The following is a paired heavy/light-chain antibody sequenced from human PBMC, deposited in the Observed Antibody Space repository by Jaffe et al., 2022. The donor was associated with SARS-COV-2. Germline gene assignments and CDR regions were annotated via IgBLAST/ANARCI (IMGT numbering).Heavy chain of an antibody. CDR1: GFTFSSYG. Sequence: EVQLLESGGGLVQPGGSLRLSCAASGFTFSSYGMSWVRQAPGKGLEWVSSITGSGGGTYYADSVKGRFTISRDNSKNTLYLQMNSPRADDTAVYYCAKHGGNPSGPFDYWGQGTLVTVSS. J-gene: IGHJ4*02. CDR2: ITGSGGGT. D-gene: IGHD2-15*01. CDR3: AKHGGNPSGPFDY. V-gene: IGHV3-23*01.
Light chain of an antibody. J-gene: IGKJ1*01. V-gene: IGKV3-15*01. Sequence: IVMTQSPATLSVSPGERATLSCRASQSVSSNLAWYQQKPGQAPRLLIYGASTRATGIPARFSGSGSGTEFTLTISSLQSEDFAVYYCQQYSSWPRTFGQGTKVEIK. CDR1: QSVSSN. CDR3: QQYSSWPRT. CDR2: GAS.